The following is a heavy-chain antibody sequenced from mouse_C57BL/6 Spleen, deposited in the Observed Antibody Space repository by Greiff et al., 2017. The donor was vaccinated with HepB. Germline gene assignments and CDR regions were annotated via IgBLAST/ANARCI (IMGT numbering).Heavy chain of an antibody. Sequence: EVKLVESGGGLVQPGGSLSLSCAASGFTFTDYYMSWVRQPPGKALEWLGFIRNKANGYTTEYSASVKGRFTISRDNSQSILYLQMKALRAEDSATYYCARASPGYYEECAMDYWGQGTSVTVSS. J-gene: IGHJ4*01. CDR3: ARASPGYYEECAMDY. V-gene: IGHV7-3*01. CDR1: GFTFTDYY. D-gene: IGHD2-3*01. CDR2: IRNKANGYTT.